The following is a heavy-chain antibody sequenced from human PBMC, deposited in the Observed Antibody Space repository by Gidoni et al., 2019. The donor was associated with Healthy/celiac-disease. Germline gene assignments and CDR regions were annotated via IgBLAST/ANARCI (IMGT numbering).Heavy chain of an antibody. CDR2: IIPIFGTA. J-gene: IGHJ4*02. D-gene: IGHD2-15*01. V-gene: IGHV1-69*01. CDR3: ARDKGYCSGGSCLYYFDY. Sequence: QVQLVQSGAEVKKPGSSVKVSCKASGGTFSSYAISWVRQAHGQGLEWMGGIIPIFGTANDAQKFQGRVTITADESTSTAYMELSSLRSEDTAVYYCARDKGYCSGGSCLYYFDYWGQGTLVTVSS. CDR1: GGTFSSYA.